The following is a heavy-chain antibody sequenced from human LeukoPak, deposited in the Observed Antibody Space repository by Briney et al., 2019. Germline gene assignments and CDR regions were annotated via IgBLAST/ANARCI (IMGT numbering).Heavy chain of an antibody. CDR2: INHSGST. CDR3: ATSGWYAGYFDY. J-gene: IGHJ4*02. V-gene: IGHV4-4*02. CDR1: GDSISSNNW. Sequence: PSGTLSLTCAVSGDSISSNNWWSWVRQPPGKGLEWIGEINHSGSTNYNPSLKSRVTISVDTSKNQFSLKLSSVTAADTAVYYCATSGWYAGYFDYWGQGTLVTVSS. D-gene: IGHD6-19*01.